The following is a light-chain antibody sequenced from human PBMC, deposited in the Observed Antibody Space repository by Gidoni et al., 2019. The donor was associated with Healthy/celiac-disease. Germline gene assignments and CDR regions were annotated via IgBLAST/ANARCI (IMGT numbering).Light chain of an antibody. CDR2: LGS. V-gene: IGKV2-28*01. J-gene: IGKJ2*01. CDR1: QSLLHSNGYNY. Sequence: DIVMTQSPLSLPVTPGEPASIPCRSSQSLLHSNGYNYLGWYLQKPGQSPQLLIYLGSNRASGVPDRFSGSGSGTDFTLKISRVEAEDVGVYYCMQALQTPRTFGQGTKLEIK. CDR3: MQALQTPRT.